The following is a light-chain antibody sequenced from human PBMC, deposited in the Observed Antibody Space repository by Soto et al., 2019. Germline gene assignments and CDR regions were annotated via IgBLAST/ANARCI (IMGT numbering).Light chain of an antibody. V-gene: IGKV1-6*01. CDR3: LQDFNYPWT. CDR2: AAS. J-gene: IGKJ1*01. CDR1: QDIRND. Sequence: AIQMTQSPSSLSASVGDRVTITCRASQDIRNDLGWYQQKPGKTPKLPIFAASSLQSGVPPRFSGSGSGTDFTLTISSLQPEDFATYYCLQDFNYPWTFGQGTKVEIE.